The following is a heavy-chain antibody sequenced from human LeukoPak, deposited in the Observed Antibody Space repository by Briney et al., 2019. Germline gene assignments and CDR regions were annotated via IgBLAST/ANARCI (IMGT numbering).Heavy chain of an antibody. CDR2: ISSSSSTI. CDR1: GFTFSTYN. Sequence: GGSLRLSCAASGFTFSTYNMNWVSQAPGKGLEWVSYISSSSSTIYYADSVKGRFTVSRDNAKNSLYLQMNSLRDEDTAVYYCARDGIVGVTGFGSYWGQGTLVTVSS. J-gene: IGHJ4*02. CDR3: ARDGIVGVTGFGSY. D-gene: IGHD1-26*01. V-gene: IGHV3-48*02.